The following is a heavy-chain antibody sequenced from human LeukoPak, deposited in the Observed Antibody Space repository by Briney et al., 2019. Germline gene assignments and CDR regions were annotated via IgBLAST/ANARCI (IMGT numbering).Heavy chain of an antibody. V-gene: IGHV4-39*01. Sequence: SETLSLTCTVSGGPISSSSYYWGWIRQPPGKGLKWIGSTYYSGSTYYNPSLKSRVTISVDTSKNQFSLKLSSVTAADTAVYYCAIGYSSGWYDFDYWGQGTLVTVSS. CDR2: TYYSGST. J-gene: IGHJ4*02. D-gene: IGHD6-19*01. CDR1: GGPISSSSYY. CDR3: AIGYSSGWYDFDY.